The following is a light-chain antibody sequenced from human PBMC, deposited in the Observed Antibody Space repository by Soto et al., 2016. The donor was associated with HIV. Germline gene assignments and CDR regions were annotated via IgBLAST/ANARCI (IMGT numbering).Light chain of an antibody. CDR3: MQGRHWPPYT. Sequence: DVVMTQSPLSLPVTLGQPASISCKSSQSLLHSDGDSYLNWFQQRPGQSPRRLIYKASYRDSGVPDRFSGSGTGTDFTLKISRVEAEDVGVYYYCMQGRHWPPYTFGQGTKLEIK. CDR1: QSLLHSDGDSY. J-gene: IGKJ2*01. V-gene: IGKV2-30*02. CDR2: KAS.